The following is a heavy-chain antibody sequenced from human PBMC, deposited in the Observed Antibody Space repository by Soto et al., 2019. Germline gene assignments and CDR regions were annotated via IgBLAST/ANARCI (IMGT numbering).Heavy chain of an antibody. CDR1: GFSFSNYE. D-gene: IGHD6-13*01. J-gene: IGHJ4*02. CDR2: ISSGGDTI. V-gene: IGHV3-48*03. CDR3: ARDRAAGGY. Sequence: GGSLRLSCAASGFSFSNYEMNWVRQAPGKGLEWVAYISSGGDTIHYADSVRGRFTVSRDNARNSLSLQMNTLRVEDTALYYCARDRAAGGYWGQGTLVNVS.